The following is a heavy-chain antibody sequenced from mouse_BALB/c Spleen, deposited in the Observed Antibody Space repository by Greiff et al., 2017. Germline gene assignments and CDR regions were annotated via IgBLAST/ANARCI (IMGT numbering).Heavy chain of an antibody. CDR3: ARGYDDDQWYFDV. Sequence: VQLKQSGPELVKPGASVKIPCKASGYTFTDYNMDWVKQSHGKSLEWIGDINPNNGGTIYNQKFKGKATLTVDKSSSTAYMELRSLTSEDTAVYYCARGYDDDQWYFDVWGAGTTVTVSS. CDR1: GYTFTDYN. V-gene: IGHV1-18*01. J-gene: IGHJ1*01. CDR2: INPNNGGT. D-gene: IGHD2-4*01.